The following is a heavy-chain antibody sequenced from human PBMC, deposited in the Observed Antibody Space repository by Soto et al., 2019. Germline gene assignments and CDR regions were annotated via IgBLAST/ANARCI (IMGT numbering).Heavy chain of an antibody. Sequence: EVQLLESGGGLVQPGGSLRLSCAASGFTFSSYAMSWVRQAPGKGLEWVSAITGSGGRTYYADSVKGRFTISRDNSKNTLYLQRNSLRAEDTAVYYCAKGLTGAAYYAMDVWGQGTTVTVSS. D-gene: IGHD7-27*01. CDR2: ITGSGGRT. J-gene: IGHJ6*02. V-gene: IGHV3-23*01. CDR3: AKGLTGAAYYAMDV. CDR1: GFTFSSYA.